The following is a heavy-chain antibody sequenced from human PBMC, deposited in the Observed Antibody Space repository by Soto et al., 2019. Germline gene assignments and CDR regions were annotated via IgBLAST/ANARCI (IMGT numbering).Heavy chain of an antibody. J-gene: IGHJ4*02. CDR1: SGSIFSRNW. CDR2: TRNSGGA. CDR3: ASHLVMAGTRGFDH. V-gene: IGHV4-4*02. D-gene: IGHD6-19*01. Sequence: QVQLQESGPGLVKPSGTLSLTCAVSSGSIFSRNWWSWVRQPPGKGVEWIGETRNSGGANYNPSLQSRVTISVDRSKNHFFLELRSVTAADTAVYYCASHLVMAGTRGFDHWGLGTLVTVSS.